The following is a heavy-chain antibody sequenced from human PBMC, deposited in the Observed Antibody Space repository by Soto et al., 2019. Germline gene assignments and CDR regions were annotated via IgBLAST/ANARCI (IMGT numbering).Heavy chain of an antibody. CDR2: ISSSSSYI. J-gene: IGHJ3*01. V-gene: IGHV3-21*01. CDR1: GFTFSSYS. D-gene: IGHD1-20*01. CDR3: ARDGLTFHAYDF. Sequence: GGSLRLSCAASGFTFSSYSMNWVRQAPGKGLEWVSSISSSSSYIYYADSVKGRFTISRDNAKNSLYLQMNSLRAEDTAVYYCARDGLTFHAYDFWGQRTLDTVSS.